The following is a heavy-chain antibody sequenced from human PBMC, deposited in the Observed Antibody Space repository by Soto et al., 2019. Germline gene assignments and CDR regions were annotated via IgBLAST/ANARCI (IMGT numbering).Heavy chain of an antibody. CDR3: ARLMGVVTVDY. D-gene: IGHD2-21*02. V-gene: IGHV4-39*02. CDR1: GGSISSTGHY. Sequence: QLQLQESGPGLVKPSETLSLTCSVSGGSISSTGHYWGWIRQPPGKGLEWIGNIHYAGSPYYNPSLQSRVTISVDTSKNHFSLALTSVTAADTAVYYCARLMGVVTVDYWGQGALGTVSS. CDR2: IHYAGSP. J-gene: IGHJ4*02.